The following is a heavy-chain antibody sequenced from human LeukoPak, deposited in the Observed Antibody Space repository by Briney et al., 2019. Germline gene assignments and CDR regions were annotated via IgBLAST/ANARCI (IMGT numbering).Heavy chain of an antibody. V-gene: IGHV3-7*01. CDR3: TRSDCSGGGCYSVRAFDI. D-gene: IGHD2-15*01. CDR2: IKQDGSEK. J-gene: IGHJ3*02. Sequence: PGGSLRLXCAASGFTFSIYWMSWVRRAPGKGLEWVANIKQDGSEKYYVGSVKGRFTISRDNAKNSLYLQMNSLRAEDTAVYYCTRSDCSGGGCYSVRAFDIWGQGTMVAVSS. CDR1: GFTFSIYW.